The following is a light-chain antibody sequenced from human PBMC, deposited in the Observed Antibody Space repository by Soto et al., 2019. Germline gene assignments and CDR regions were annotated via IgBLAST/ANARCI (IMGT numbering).Light chain of an antibody. Sequence: EFVLTQSPGTLSLSPGERATLSCRASQTVRNNYVSWYQQKPGQAPRLLIYDASSRATGIPDRFSGGGSGTDFTLTISRLEPEDFAVCYCQQFSSYPLTFGGGTKVDIK. J-gene: IGKJ4*01. CDR1: QTVRNNY. CDR3: QQFSSYPLT. V-gene: IGKV3-20*01. CDR2: DAS.